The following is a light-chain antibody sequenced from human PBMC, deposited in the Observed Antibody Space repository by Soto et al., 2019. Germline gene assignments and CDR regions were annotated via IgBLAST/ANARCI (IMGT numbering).Light chain of an antibody. Sequence: EIVMTQSPATLSVSPGERATLSCRASQSVSSNLAWYQQKHGQXPRXXIYGASTRATGIPARFSGSGSGTELTLTISSLQPEDFETYFCQQSYTTPITFGQGTRLEIK. CDR2: GAS. V-gene: IGKV3-15*01. CDR1: QSVSSN. CDR3: QQSYTTPIT. J-gene: IGKJ5*01.